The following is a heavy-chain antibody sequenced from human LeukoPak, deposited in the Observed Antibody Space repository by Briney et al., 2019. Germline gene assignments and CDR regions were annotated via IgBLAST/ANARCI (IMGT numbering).Heavy chain of an antibody. D-gene: IGHD5-18*01. J-gene: IGHJ4*02. CDR2: IYYSGST. Sequence: SETLSLTCTVSGGSISSSSYYWGWIRQPPGKGLEWIGSIYYSGSTYYNPSLKSRVTISVDTSKNQFSLKLSSVTAADTAVYYCASTSYVDTAMVTEDYWGQGTLVTVSS. CDR3: ASTSYVDTAMVTEDY. CDR1: GGSISSSSYY. V-gene: IGHV4-39*07.